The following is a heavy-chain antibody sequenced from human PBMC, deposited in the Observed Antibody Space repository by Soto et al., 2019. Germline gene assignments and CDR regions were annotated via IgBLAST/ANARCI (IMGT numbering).Heavy chain of an antibody. CDR3: VRVGVGIGNHFDS. CDR1: NGSISGFY. V-gene: IGHV4-59*12. Sequence: SETLSLTCSVSNGSISGFYWTWIRQPPGKILEWIGYIHYSVRTDYNPSLTSRATMSVDTSKNQFSLNLKSITAADTAVYYCVRVGVGIGNHFDSWGRGTPVTVSS. J-gene: IGHJ4*02. CDR2: IHYSVRT. D-gene: IGHD1-26*01.